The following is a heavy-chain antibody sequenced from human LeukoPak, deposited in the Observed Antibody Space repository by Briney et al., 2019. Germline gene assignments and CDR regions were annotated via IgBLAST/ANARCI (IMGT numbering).Heavy chain of an antibody. V-gene: IGHV4-59*01. J-gene: IGHJ4*02. CDR3: ARGADSSVYTFDY. D-gene: IGHD3-22*01. Sequence: NPSETLSLTCTVSGGSISSYYWSWIRQPPGKGLEWIGYIYYSGSTNYNPSLKSRVTISVDTSKNQFSLKLSSVTAADTAVYYCARGADSSVYTFDYWGQGTLVTVSS. CDR1: GGSISSYY. CDR2: IYYSGST.